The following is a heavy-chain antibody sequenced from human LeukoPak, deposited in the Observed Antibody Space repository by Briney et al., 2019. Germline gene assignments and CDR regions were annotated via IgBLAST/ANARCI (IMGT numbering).Heavy chain of an antibody. V-gene: IGHV4-61*01. CDR3: SRARDWSAGSRFDP. CDR1: GGSINSDYYY. D-gene: IGHD3/OR15-3a*01. J-gene: IGHJ5*02. CDR2: IFYRGAT. Sequence: SETMSLTCTVSGGSINSDYYYWHWIRQPPGKGLEWIGNIFYRGATNYNPSLKSRVTMSVDTSKNQFSLKLGSVTAADTAMYFCSRARDWSAGSRFDPWGQGILVTVSS.